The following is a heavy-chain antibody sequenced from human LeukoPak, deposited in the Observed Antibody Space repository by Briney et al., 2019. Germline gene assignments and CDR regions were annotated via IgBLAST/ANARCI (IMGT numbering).Heavy chain of an antibody. CDR3: ARASDRAQNYDFWSGYSSRFDY. CDR1: GGTFSSFA. D-gene: IGHD3-3*01. Sequence: ASVKVSCKASGGTFSSFAISWVRQAPGQGLEWMGGIIPIFGTANYAQKFQGRVTITADESTSTAYMELSSLRSEDTAVYYCARASDRAQNYDFWSGYSSRFDYWRQGTLVTVSS. J-gene: IGHJ4*02. V-gene: IGHV1-69*13. CDR2: IIPIFGTA.